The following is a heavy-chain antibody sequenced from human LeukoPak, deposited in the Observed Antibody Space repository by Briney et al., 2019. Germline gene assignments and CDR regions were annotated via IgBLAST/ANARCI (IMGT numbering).Heavy chain of an antibody. D-gene: IGHD5-24*01. V-gene: IGHV4-34*01. Sequence: PSETLSLTCAVYGGSFSGYYWSWIRQPPGKGLEWIGEINHSGSTNYNPSLKSRVTISVDTSKNQFSLKLSSVTAADTAVYYCARGDYNFAFDIWGQGTLVTVSS. CDR2: INHSGST. J-gene: IGHJ3*02. CDR3: ARGDYNFAFDI. CDR1: GGSFSGYY.